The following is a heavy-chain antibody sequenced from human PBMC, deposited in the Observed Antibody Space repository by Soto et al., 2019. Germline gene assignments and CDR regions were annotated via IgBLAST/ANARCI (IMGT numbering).Heavy chain of an antibody. D-gene: IGHD2-15*01. CDR1: GYTFTSYY. Sequence: GASVKVSCKASGYTFTSYYMHWVRQAPGQGLERMGIINPSGGSTDYAQKFQGRVTITRDTSTSTVYMELCSLRSEDTAVYYCARGYRPRDQEGNLPGAHWGQGTLVTVSS. V-gene: IGHV1-46*03. CDR2: INPSGGST. J-gene: IGHJ4*02. CDR3: ARGYRPRDQEGNLPGAH.